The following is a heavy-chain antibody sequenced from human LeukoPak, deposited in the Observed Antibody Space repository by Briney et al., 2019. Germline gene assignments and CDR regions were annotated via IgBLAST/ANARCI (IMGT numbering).Heavy chain of an antibody. Sequence: GAPVKVSCKASGDTFTGYYMHWVRQAPGQGLEWMGWINPNSGGTNYAQKFQGRVTMTRDTSISTAYMELSRLRSDDTAVYYCARDGDLTYIAAAGSPSDYSGQGTLVTVSS. V-gene: IGHV1-2*02. J-gene: IGHJ4*02. D-gene: IGHD6-13*01. CDR3: ARDGDLTYIAAAGSPSDY. CDR2: INPNSGGT. CDR1: GDTFTGYY.